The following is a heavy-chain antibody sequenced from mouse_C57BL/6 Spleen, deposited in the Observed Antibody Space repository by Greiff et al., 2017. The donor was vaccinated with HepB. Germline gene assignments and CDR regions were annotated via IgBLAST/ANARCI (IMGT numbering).Heavy chain of an antibody. CDR2: IYPGSGST. D-gene: IGHD1-1*01. V-gene: IGHV1-55*01. Sequence: QVQLQQPGAELVKPGASVKMSCKASGYTFTSYWITWVKQRPGQGLEWIGDIYPGSGSTNYNEKFKSKATLTVDTSSSTADMQLSSLTSEDSAVYYCARRGNYYGSSYWYFDVWGTGTTVTVSS. CDR1: GYTFTSYW. CDR3: ARRGNYYGSSYWYFDV. J-gene: IGHJ1*03.